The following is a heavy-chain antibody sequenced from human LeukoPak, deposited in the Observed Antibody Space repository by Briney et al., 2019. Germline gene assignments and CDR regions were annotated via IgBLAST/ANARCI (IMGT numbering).Heavy chain of an antibody. CDR2: INQNGGQS. J-gene: IGHJ4*02. V-gene: IGHV3-7*03. D-gene: IGHD6-13*01. CDR3: VKNSGWYCLDH. CDR1: GFTFSSYW. Sequence: PGGSLRLSCAASGFTFSSYWMTWVRQAPGKGLEWVADINQNGGQSYYVDSVKGRFTLSRDNAKNSLFLQLNSLRAEDTAVYYCVKNSGWYCLDHWGQGITVIVSS.